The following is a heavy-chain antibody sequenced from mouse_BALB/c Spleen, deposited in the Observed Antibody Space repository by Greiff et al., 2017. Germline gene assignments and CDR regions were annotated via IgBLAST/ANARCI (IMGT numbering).Heavy chain of an antibody. CDR3: ARGGTVVDWYFDV. V-gene: IGHV3-2*02. Sequence: EVKLMESGPGLVKPSQSLSLTCTVTGYSITSDYAWNWIRQFPGNKLEWMGYISYSGSTSYNPSLKSRISITRDTSKNQFFLQLNSVTTEDTATYYCARGGTVVDWYFDVWGAGTTVTVSS. J-gene: IGHJ1*01. CDR1: GYSITSDYA. D-gene: IGHD1-1*01. CDR2: ISYSGST.